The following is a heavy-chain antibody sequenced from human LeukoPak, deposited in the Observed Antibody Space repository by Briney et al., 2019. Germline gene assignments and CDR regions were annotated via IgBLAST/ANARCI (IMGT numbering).Heavy chain of an antibody. V-gene: IGHV4-39*01. CDR3: ARTAGIAVAGSRQYFDY. J-gene: IGHJ4*02. CDR2: FYYSGST. Sequence: SETLSLTCTVSGGSISSYYWGWIRQPPGKGLEWIGSFYYSGSTYYSPSLKSRVTISVDTSKNQFSLKLSSVTAADTAVYYCARTAGIAVAGSRQYFDYWGQGTLVTVSS. CDR1: GGSISSYY. D-gene: IGHD6-19*01.